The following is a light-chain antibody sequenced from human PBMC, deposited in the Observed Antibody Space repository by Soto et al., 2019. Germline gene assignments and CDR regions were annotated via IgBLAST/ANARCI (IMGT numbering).Light chain of an antibody. J-gene: IGKJ4*01. Sequence: DIQMTQSPSSLSASVGDRVTITCRASQSISTFLNWYQQKPGKAPKLLIYGASNLESGVPSTFSGSGSGTDFTLTISSLQPEDFATYYCQQCFSTPHLTFCGGNKVEIK. V-gene: IGKV1-39*01. CDR1: QSISTF. CDR3: QQCFSTPHLT. CDR2: GAS.